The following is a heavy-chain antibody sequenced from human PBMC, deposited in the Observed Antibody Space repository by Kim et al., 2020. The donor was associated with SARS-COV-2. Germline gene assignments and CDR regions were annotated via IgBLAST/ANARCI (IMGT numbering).Heavy chain of an antibody. V-gene: IGHV3-7*01. Sequence: GGVRQAPGKGLEWVANIKQDGSKKYYVDSVKGRFTISRDNAKNSLYLQMNSLRAEDTAVYYCGGSGELWGQGTLVTVSS. CDR3: GGSGEL. J-gene: IGHJ4*02. CDR2: IKQDGSKK. D-gene: IGHD1-26*01.